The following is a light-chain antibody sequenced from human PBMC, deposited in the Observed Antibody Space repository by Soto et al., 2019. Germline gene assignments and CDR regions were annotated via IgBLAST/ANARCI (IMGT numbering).Light chain of an antibody. CDR1: QSITRN. J-gene: IGKJ1*01. V-gene: IGKV3-15*01. Sequence: EIVMTQSPATLSVSPGEGATQSCRASQSITRNLAWYQQSPGQAPRLLIYGASTRATGIPARFSGSGSGTEFTLTINSLQSEDFAVYYCQQYNNWPMWTFGQGTKVDI. CDR2: GAS. CDR3: QQYNNWPMWT.